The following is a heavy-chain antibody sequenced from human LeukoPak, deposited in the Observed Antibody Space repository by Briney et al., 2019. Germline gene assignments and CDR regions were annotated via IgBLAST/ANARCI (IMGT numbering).Heavy chain of an antibody. V-gene: IGHV3-48*03. CDR3: ARYCTFRTCSGTKYDY. J-gene: IGHJ4*02. D-gene: IGHD1-1*01. Sequence: GGSLRLSCAASGFTFSSYEMNWVRQAPGKGLEWVSYISSSGSTIYYADSVRGRFTISRDNAKNSLYLQMNSLRAEDSAVYYCARYCTFRTCSGTKYDYWGQGTLVIVSS. CDR1: GFTFSSYE. CDR2: ISSSGSTI.